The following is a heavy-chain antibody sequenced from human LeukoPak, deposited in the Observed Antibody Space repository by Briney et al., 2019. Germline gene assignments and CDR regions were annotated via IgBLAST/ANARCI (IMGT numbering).Heavy chain of an antibody. CDR3: ARVLTIFGVALVSMAFDP. V-gene: IGHV4-59*11. D-gene: IGHD3-3*01. CDR1: GGSISSHY. CDR2: IYYSGST. J-gene: IGHJ5*02. Sequence: SKTLSLTCTVSGGSISSHYWSWIRQPPGKGLEWIGYIYYSGSTNYNPSLKSRVTISVDTSKNQFSLKLSSVTAADTAVYYCARVLTIFGVALVSMAFDPWGQGTLVTVSS.